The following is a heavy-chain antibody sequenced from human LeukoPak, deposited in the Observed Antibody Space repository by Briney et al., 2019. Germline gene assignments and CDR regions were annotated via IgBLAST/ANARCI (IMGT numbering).Heavy chain of an antibody. CDR1: GGSISNDY. J-gene: IGHJ6*02. D-gene: IGHD6-13*01. V-gene: IGHV4-59*01. CDR3: ARSRLSSSWYLTSFGMDV. Sequence: SETLSLTCTVSGGSISNDYWSWIRQPPGKGLECIGYIYYTGSTNYNPSLKSRVTISVDTSKNQFSLKLSSVTAADTAVYYCARSRLSSSWYLTSFGMDVWGQGTTVTVSS. CDR2: IYYTGST.